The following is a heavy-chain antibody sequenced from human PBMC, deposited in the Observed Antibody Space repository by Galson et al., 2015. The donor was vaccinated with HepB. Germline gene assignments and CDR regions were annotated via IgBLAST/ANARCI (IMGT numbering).Heavy chain of an antibody. D-gene: IGHD6-6*01. V-gene: IGHV3-21*01. J-gene: IGHJ3*02. CDR1: EFTFSTYS. Sequence: SLRLSCAASEFTFSTYSINWVRQAPGKGLEWVSSISSRSTYIYYADSVKGRFTISRDNAKNSLSLQMNTLRAEDTAVYYCARESAIATRPYAFDIWGQGTMVTVSS. CDR3: ARESAIATRPYAFDI. CDR2: ISSRSTYI.